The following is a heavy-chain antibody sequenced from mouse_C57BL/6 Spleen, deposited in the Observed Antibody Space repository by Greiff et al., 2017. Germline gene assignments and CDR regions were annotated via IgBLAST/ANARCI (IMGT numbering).Heavy chain of an antibody. J-gene: IGHJ2*01. CDR2: INPNNGGT. D-gene: IGHD2-5*01. CDR3: ARSYYSNFTVFDY. Sequence: VQLQQSGPELVKPGASVKIPCKASGYTFTDYNMDWVKQSHGKSLEWIGDINPNNGGTIYNQKFKGKATLTVDKSSSTAYMELRSLTSEDTAVYYCARSYYSNFTVFDYWGQGTTLTVSS. V-gene: IGHV1-18*01. CDR1: GYTFTDYN.